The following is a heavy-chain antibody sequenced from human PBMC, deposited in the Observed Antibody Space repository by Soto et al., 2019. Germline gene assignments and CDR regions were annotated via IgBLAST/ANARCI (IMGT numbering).Heavy chain of an antibody. CDR2: IIPIFGTA. J-gene: IGHJ4*02. Sequence: SVKVSRKGSGGTLISYAISWVGQAPGQGLEWMGGIIPIFGTANYAQKFQGRVTITADESTSTAYMELSSLRSEDTAVYYCASSGCTNGVCYLGFDYWGQGTLVTVSS. V-gene: IGHV1-69*13. D-gene: IGHD2-8*01. CDR1: GGTLISYA. CDR3: ASSGCTNGVCYLGFDY.